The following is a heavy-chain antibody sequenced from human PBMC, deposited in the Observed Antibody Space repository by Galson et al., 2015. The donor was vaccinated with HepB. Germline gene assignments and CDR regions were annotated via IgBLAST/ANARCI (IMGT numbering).Heavy chain of an antibody. D-gene: IGHD3-3*02. CDR3: AGDLSLDY. J-gene: IGHJ4*02. V-gene: IGHV1-18*04. CDR1: GYTFTSHT. Sequence: SVKVSCKAFGYTFTSHTFSWVRQAPGQGLEWMGWISAYNGNTNYAQKFQDRVTMTTDTSASTAYMELRSLRSDDTAVYYCAGDLSLDYWGQGTLVTVSS. CDR2: ISAYNGNT.